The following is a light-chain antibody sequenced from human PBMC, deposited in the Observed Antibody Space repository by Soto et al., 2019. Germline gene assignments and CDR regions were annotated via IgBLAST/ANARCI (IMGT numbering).Light chain of an antibody. J-gene: IGKJ4*01. CDR2: AAS. V-gene: IGKV1-27*01. CDR3: QEHNSAPLI. Sequence: DIQLTQSPSSLSPSVGDRVTITCRASQDISDYLVWYQQKPGKVPKLLIYAASTLQSGVPARFSGTGSGTDFTLTISSLQPEDVATYYCQEHNSAPLIFGGGTKVDIK. CDR1: QDISDY.